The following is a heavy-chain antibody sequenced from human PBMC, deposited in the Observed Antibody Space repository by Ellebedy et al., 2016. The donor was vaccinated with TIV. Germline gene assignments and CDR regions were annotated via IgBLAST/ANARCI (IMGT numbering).Heavy chain of an antibody. Sequence: GESLKISXKGSGYDFTNFWIGWVRQMPGKGPELMGIIYPGDSDVKYSPSFQDQVTISADKAISTAYVQWSHLRASDTAMYYCARHMRSWYFDLWGRGTLVTVSS. CDR2: IYPGDSDV. V-gene: IGHV5-51*01. CDR1: GYDFTNFW. CDR3: ARHMRSWYFDL. D-gene: IGHD3-16*01. J-gene: IGHJ2*01.